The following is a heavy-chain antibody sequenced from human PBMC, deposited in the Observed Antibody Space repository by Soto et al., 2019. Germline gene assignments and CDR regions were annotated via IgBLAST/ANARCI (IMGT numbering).Heavy chain of an antibody. D-gene: IGHD5-12*01. CDR3: AKDHRRMRGYDY. CDR1: GFTFSSYA. V-gene: IGHV3-23*01. J-gene: IGHJ4*02. Sequence: EVQLLESGGGLVQPGGSLRLTCAASGFTFSSYAMNWVRQAPGKGLEWVSIISGSGSSTYYAESVKGRFIISRDNSKNTLYLQLNSLRADDTAVYYCAKDHRRMRGYDYWGQGTLVTVSS. CDR2: ISGSGSST.